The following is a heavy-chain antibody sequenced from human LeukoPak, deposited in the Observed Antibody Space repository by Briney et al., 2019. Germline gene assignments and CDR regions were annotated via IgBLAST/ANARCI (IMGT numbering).Heavy chain of an antibody. V-gene: IGHV4-34*01. CDR3: ARDSPRHTGWFDP. CDR2: INHSGST. Sequence: PSETLSLTCAVYGGSFSGYYWSWIRQPPGKGLEWIGEINHSGSTNYNPSLKSRVTISVDTPKNQFSLKLSSVTAADTAVYYCARDSPRHTGWFDPWGQGTLVTVSS. CDR1: GGSFSGYY. J-gene: IGHJ5*02. D-gene: IGHD2-21*01.